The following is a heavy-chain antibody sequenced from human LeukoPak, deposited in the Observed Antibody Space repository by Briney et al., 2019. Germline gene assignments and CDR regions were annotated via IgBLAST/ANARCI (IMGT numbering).Heavy chain of an antibody. CDR2: IYYSGST. V-gene: IGHV4-59*08. CDR1: GGSISNYY. J-gene: IGHJ6*03. CDR3: ARTVTTYGYYYYYYMDV. D-gene: IGHD4-17*01. Sequence: PSETLSLTCTVSGGSISNYYWSWIRQPPGKGLEWIGCIYYSGSTNYDPSLKSRVTISVDTSKNQFSLKLRSVTAADTAVYYCARTVTTYGYYYYYYMDVWGKGTTVTVSS.